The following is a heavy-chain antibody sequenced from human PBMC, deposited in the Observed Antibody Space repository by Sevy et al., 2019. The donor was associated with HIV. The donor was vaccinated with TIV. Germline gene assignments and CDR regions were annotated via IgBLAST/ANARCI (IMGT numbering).Heavy chain of an antibody. Sequence: GGSLRLSCAASGFTFDDYGMHWVRQAPGKGLERVSGISWNSATMVYADSAKGRFTISRDNARNSLYLQMNSLRVEDMAFYYCAKGAGSSLLSAIAYWSQGTLVTVSS. J-gene: IGHJ4*02. CDR2: ISWNSATM. CDR3: AKGAGSSLLSAIAY. CDR1: GFTFDDYG. V-gene: IGHV3-9*03. D-gene: IGHD2-15*01.